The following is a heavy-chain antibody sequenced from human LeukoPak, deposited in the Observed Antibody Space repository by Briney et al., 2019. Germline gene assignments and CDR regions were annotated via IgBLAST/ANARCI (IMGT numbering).Heavy chain of an antibody. CDR3: ARRNAVAAAGLYYFDY. J-gene: IGHJ4*02. D-gene: IGHD6-13*01. Sequence: SETLSLTCTVSGGSIGSYYWSWIRQPPGKGLEWIGYIYYSGSTNYNPSLKSRVTISVDTSKNQFSLKLSSVTAADTAVYYCARRNAVAAAGLYYFDYWGQGTLVTVSS. CDR1: GGSIGSYY. V-gene: IGHV4-59*08. CDR2: IYYSGST.